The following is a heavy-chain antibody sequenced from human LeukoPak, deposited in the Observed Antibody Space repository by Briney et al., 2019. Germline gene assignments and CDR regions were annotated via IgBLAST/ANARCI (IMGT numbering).Heavy chain of an antibody. CDR3: ARGVVIAPQTFDY. V-gene: IGHV4-59*01. CDR2: IYYSGST. D-gene: IGHD2-21*01. J-gene: IGHJ4*02. Sequence: KSSETLSLTCTVSGGSISSYYWSWIRQPPGKGLEWIGYIYYSGSTNYNPSLKSRVTISVDTSKNQFSLKLSSVTAVDTAVYYCARGVVIAPQTFDYWGQGTLVTVSS. CDR1: GGSISSYY.